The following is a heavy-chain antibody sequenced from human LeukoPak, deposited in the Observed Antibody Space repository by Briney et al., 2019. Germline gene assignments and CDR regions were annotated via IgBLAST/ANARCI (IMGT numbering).Heavy chain of an antibody. CDR1: GFTFRNYA. V-gene: IGHV3-23*01. J-gene: IGHJ4*02. CDR2: IGNTGHPT. D-gene: IGHD1-1*01. CDR3: AIDVNWDY. Sequence: GGPLRLSCSASGFTFRNYAVSWVRQAPGKGVEWVSAIGNTGHPTYYADSVKGRFTISRDNSMDTLYLQMNTLRAEDTAMYYCAIDVNWDYWGQGTLVTVSS.